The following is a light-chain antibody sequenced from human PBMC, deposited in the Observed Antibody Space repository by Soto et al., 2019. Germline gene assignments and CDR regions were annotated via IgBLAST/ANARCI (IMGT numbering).Light chain of an antibody. J-gene: IGLJ1*01. CDR3: CAYAGSPRYV. CDR2: DVS. Sequence: QSALTQPRSVSGSLGQSVTISCTGTSSDVGTYNYVSWYQQHPGKAPKVMIYDVSERPSGVPDRFSGSKSGNTASLTISGLQAEDEADDYCCAYAGSPRYVLGTGTKVTVL. CDR1: SSDVGTYNY. V-gene: IGLV2-11*01.